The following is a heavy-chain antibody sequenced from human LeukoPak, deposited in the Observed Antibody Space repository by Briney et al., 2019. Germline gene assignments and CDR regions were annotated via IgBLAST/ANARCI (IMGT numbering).Heavy chain of an antibody. CDR3: ARHPRFYYGSGSYYMGWFDP. Sequence: SETLSLTCTVSGGSISSSSYYCGWIRQPPGKRLEWIGSISYSGSTYYNPSLRSRLTISVDTSKNQFSLKLNSVTATDTAVYYCARHPRFYYGSGSYYMGWFDPWGQGTLVTVSS. J-gene: IGHJ5*02. CDR1: GGSISSSSYY. D-gene: IGHD3-10*01. CDR2: ISYSGST. V-gene: IGHV4-39*01.